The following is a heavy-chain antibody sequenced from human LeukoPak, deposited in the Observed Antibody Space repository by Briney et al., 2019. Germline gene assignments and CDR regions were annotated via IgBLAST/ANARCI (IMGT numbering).Heavy chain of an antibody. D-gene: IGHD6-13*01. J-gene: IGHJ5*02. CDR1: GYNFTGYY. V-gene: IGHV1-2*02. Sequence: ASVKVSCKASGYNFTGYYLHWVRQAPGQGLEWMGWINPNSGGTNYAQKFQGRVTMTRDTSISTAYMELSRLRSDDTAVYYCASTGQQLVDGDWFDPWGQGTLVTVSS. CDR3: ASTGQQLVDGDWFDP. CDR2: INPNSGGT.